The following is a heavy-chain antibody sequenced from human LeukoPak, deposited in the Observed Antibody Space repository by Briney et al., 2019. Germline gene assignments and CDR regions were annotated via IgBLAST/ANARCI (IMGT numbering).Heavy chain of an antibody. CDR2: LNPNSGNT. D-gene: IGHD1-1*01. CDR3: AREATGTTAVSVTYGMDV. Sequence: ASVKVSCKASGYTFTSYDINWVRQATGQGLEWMGWLNPNSGNTGYARKFQGRVTMTRNTSISTAYMELSSLRSEDTAVYYCAREATGTTAVSVTYGMDVWGQGTTVTVSS. CDR1: GYTFTSYD. V-gene: IGHV1-8*01. J-gene: IGHJ6*02.